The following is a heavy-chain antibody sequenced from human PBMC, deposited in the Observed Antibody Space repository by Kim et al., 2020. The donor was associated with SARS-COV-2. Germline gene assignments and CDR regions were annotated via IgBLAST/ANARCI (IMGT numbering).Heavy chain of an antibody. J-gene: IGHJ4*02. Sequence: SETLSLTCAVYGGSFSGYYWSWIRQPPGKGLEWIGEINHSGSTNYNPSLKSRVTISVDTSKNQFSLKLSSVTAADTAVYYCANLGDYDFWSGYYTMGDYWGQGTLVTVSS. D-gene: IGHD3-3*01. CDR2: INHSGST. V-gene: IGHV4-34*01. CDR3: ANLGDYDFWSGYYTMGDY. CDR1: GGSFSGYY.